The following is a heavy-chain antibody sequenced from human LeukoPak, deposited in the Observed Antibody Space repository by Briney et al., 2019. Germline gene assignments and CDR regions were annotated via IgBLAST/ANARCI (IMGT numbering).Heavy chain of an antibody. V-gene: IGHV3-74*01. J-gene: IGHJ4*02. CDR1: GFTFTGYW. Sequence: GGSLRLSCAASGFTFTGYWMHWVRQAPGKGLVWVSRINSDGGSANCADSVKGRFTISRDNAKNTLYLQMNSLRAEDTAVYYCARGREGYNYRYSDYWGQGTLVTVSS. D-gene: IGHD5-24*01. CDR3: ARGREGYNYRYSDY. CDR2: INSDGGSA.